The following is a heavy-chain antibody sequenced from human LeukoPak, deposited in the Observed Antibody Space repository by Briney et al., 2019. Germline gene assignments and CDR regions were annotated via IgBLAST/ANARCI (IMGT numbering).Heavy chain of an antibody. Sequence: KPGGSLRLSCTASGFTFSSYAMTWVRQAPGKGLGWVSSMSSGSRYLYYADSVRGRFTISRDNATISLYLVMNSLRAEDTAIYYCARDRPTGASRVFVVQWGQGTLVTVSS. CDR3: ARDRPTGASRVFVVQ. CDR1: GFTFSSYA. J-gene: IGHJ4*02. CDR2: MSSGSRYL. D-gene: IGHD3-3*01. V-gene: IGHV3-21*01.